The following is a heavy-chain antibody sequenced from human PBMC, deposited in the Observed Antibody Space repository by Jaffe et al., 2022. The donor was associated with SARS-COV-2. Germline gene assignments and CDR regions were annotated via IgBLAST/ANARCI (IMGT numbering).Heavy chain of an antibody. D-gene: IGHD7-27*01. Sequence: EVQLVESGGGLVKPGGSLRLSCAASGFTFSRYRMNWVRQAPGKGLEWLSSISSSSSYIYYADSVKGRFTISRDNAKNSLFLQMNSLRAEDTALYYCAGDGTVDGFDYWGQGTLVTVSS. CDR3: AGDGTVDGFDY. CDR1: GFTFSRYR. V-gene: IGHV3-21*01. J-gene: IGHJ4*02. CDR2: ISSSSSYI.